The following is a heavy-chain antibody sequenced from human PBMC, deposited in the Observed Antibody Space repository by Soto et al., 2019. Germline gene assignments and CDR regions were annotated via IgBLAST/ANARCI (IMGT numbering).Heavy chain of an antibody. CDR3: AREPRGEATDNWNYVDY. J-gene: IGHJ4*02. CDR2: INPNSGGT. D-gene: IGHD1-20*01. Sequence: ASVKVSCKASGYTFTSYYMHWVRQAPGQGLEWMGWINPNSGGTNYAQKFQGRVTMTRDTSISTAYMELSRLRSDDTAVYYCAREPRGEATDNWNYVDYWGQGTLVTVSS. V-gene: IGHV1-2*02. CDR1: GYTFTSYY.